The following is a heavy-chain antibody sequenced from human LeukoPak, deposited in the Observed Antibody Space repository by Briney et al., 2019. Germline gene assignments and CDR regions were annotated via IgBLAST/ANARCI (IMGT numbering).Heavy chain of an antibody. D-gene: IGHD2-2*01. CDR3: ARAIVVLPSANWFDP. Sequence: ASVKVSCKTSGYTFTTYAIHWVRQAPGQRFEWMGWINADNGNTKYSQKFQGRVTITRDTSASTAYMELSSLRSEDTAVYYCARAIVVLPSANWFDPWGQGTPVTVSS. V-gene: IGHV1-3*01. J-gene: IGHJ5*02. CDR1: GYTFTTYA. CDR2: INADNGNT.